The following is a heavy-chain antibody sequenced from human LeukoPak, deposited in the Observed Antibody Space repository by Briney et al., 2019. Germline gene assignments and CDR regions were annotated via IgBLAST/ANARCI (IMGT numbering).Heavy chain of an antibody. CDR1: GLPFSNAW. D-gene: IGHD1-26*01. CDR3: TSSGTSGAGDFDY. Sequence: GGSLRLSCAASGLPFSNAWMTWVRQAPGKGLEWVGRIKSKTDGGTTDYDAPVKGRFTISRDDSKNTLYLQMNSLRTEDTALYYCTSSGTSGAGDFDYWGQGTLVTVSS. CDR2: IKSKTDGGTT. V-gene: IGHV3-15*01. J-gene: IGHJ4*02.